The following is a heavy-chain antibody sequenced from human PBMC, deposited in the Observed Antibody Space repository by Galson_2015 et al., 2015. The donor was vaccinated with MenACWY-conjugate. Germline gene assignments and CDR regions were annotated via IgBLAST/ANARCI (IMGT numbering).Heavy chain of an antibody. CDR1: DGAIRNSY. CDR2: VYSAEPT. Sequence: SEPLTVTCAGTDGAIRNSYWSWIRQSPGKGLERIGIVYSAEPTHYNPTLTRRARISVDTAKNHFSLRLDSVTPADTGVYYGTRRSPGGIFFVQGIDVWGQGTTVTGS. J-gene: IGHJ6*02. CDR3: TRRSPGGIFFVQGIDV. D-gene: IGHD3-3*01. V-gene: IGHV4-4*08.